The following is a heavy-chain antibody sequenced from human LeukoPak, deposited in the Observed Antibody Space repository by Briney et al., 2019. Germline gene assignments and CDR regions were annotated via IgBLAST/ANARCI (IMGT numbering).Heavy chain of an antibody. CDR1: GFTFSSYA. CDR3: ARDREYYDSSGYLDY. D-gene: IGHD3-22*01. J-gene: IGHJ4*02. V-gene: IGHV3-23*01. CDR2: ISGSGGST. Sequence: PGGSLRLSCAASGFTFSSYAMSWVRQAPGKGLEWVSAISGSGGSTYYADSVKGRFTISRDNSKNTLYLQMNSLRAEDTAVYYCARDREYYDSSGYLDYWGQGTLVTVSS.